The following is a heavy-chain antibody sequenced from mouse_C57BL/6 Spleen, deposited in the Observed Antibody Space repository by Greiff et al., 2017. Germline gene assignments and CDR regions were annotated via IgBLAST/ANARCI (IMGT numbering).Heavy chain of an antibody. CDR3: ASSCYYYFWY. Sequence: EVQLVEPGGGLVKPGGSLKLSCAASGFTFSSYGISWVRQTPEKRLEWVATISAGGSYTYYQDNVKGRVTISRDNAKNTLYLQISDLQAEDTAMYYCASSCYYYFWYWGQGTLVTVSA. J-gene: IGHJ3*01. D-gene: IGHD1-1*01. V-gene: IGHV5-4*01. CDR2: ISAGGSYT. CDR1: GFTFSSYG.